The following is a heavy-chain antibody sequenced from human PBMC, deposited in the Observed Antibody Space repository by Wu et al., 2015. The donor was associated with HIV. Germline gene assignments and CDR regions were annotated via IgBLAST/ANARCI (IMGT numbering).Heavy chain of an antibody. J-gene: IGHJ4*02. CDR1: GYTFTSYF. Sequence: QVQLVQSGAEVKKPGASVRVSCKASGYTFTSYFIHWVRLAPGHGLEWMGWMNPNSGNTGYAQKFQGRVTITRNTSISTAYMELSSLRSEDTAVYYCARVNYVWGSYLGYWGQGTLVTVSS. CDR3: ARVNYVWGSYLGY. D-gene: IGHD3-16*02. CDR2: MNPNSGNT. V-gene: IGHV1-8*03.